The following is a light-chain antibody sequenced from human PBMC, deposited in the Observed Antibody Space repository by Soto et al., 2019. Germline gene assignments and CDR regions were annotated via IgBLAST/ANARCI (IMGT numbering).Light chain of an antibody. V-gene: IGKV1-39*01. CDR1: QTINNY. J-gene: IGKJ1*01. CDR2: AAS. CDR3: QQSAKIPRT. Sequence: DIQMTQSPSSLSASVGDRVTITCRASQTINNYVSWYQQKPGKAPKSLIYAASTLQRGVPTRFSGSGSGTDFTLTINSLQPEDSAIYDCQQSAKIPRTFGQGTKVEI.